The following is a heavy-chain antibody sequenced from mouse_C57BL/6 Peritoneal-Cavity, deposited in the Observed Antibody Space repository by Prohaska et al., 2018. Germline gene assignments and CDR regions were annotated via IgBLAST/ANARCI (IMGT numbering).Heavy chain of an antibody. Sequence: HGKSLEWIGDINPNNGGTSYNQKFKGKATLTVDKSSSTAYMELRSLTSEDSAVYYCARHGYYLAWFAYWGQGTLVTVSA. CDR2: INPNNGGT. V-gene: IGHV1-26*01. CDR3: ARHGYYLAWFAY. J-gene: IGHJ3*01. D-gene: IGHD2-3*01.